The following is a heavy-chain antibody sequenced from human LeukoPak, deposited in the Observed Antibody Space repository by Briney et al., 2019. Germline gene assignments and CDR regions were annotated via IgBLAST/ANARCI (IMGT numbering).Heavy chain of an antibody. CDR2: IYYSGST. CDR1: GGSISSGGYY. J-gene: IGHJ2*01. Sequence: SETLSLTCTVSGGSISSGGYYWSWIRQHPGKGLEWMGHIYYSGSTYYNPSLKSRVTISVDTSKNQFSLKLNSVTAADTAVYYCARGDNWYFDLWGRGTLVTVSS. V-gene: IGHV4-31*03. CDR3: ARGDNWYFDL.